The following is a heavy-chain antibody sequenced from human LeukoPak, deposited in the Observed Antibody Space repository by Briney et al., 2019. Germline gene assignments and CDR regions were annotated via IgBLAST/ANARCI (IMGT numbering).Heavy chain of an antibody. CDR2: ISYDGTNE. CDR3: ARDFRGYFDY. CDR1: GFGFSSYS. Sequence: PGGSLRLSCAASGFGFSSYSMHWVRQAPGKGLEWVAVISYDGTNEYYADSVKGRFTISKDNSKNTLYLQVNSLRPEDTAVYYCARDFRGYFDYWGQGTLVTVSS. V-gene: IGHV3-30*04. J-gene: IGHJ4*02.